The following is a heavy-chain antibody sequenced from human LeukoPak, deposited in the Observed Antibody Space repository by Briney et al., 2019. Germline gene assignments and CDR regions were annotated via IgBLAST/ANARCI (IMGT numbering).Heavy chain of an antibody. CDR1: GFTFSSYA. D-gene: IGHD6-19*01. Sequence: GGSLRLSCAASGFTFSSYAMSWVRQAPGKGLEWASAISGSGGSTYYADSVKGRFTISRDNSKNTLYLQMNSLRAEDTAVYYCAKDREYSSGWYPWGQGTLVTVSS. J-gene: IGHJ5*02. V-gene: IGHV3-23*01. CDR2: ISGSGGST. CDR3: AKDREYSSGWYP.